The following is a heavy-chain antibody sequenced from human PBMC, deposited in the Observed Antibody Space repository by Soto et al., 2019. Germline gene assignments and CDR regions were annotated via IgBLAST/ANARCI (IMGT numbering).Heavy chain of an antibody. D-gene: IGHD4-17*01. J-gene: IGHJ5*02. CDR2: ISAYNGNT. CDR1: GYTFTSYG. Sequence: QVQLVQSGAEVKKPGASVKVSCKASGYTFTSYGISWVRQAPGQGLEWMGWISAYNGNTNYAQKLQGRVPMTTDTSTSTAYMELRSLRSDDTAVYYCARDEDGDYVRDNWFDPWGQGTLVTVSS. V-gene: IGHV1-18*01. CDR3: ARDEDGDYVRDNWFDP.